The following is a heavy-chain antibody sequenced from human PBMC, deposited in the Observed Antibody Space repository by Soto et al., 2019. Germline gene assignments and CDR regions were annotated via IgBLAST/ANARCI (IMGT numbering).Heavy chain of an antibody. D-gene: IGHD3-9*01. V-gene: IGHV5-51*01. CDR2: IYPGDSDT. CDR3: ARHVGNYDILTGIDY. Sequence: EESLKISCKGSGYSFTSYWIGWVRQMPGKGLEWMGIIYPGDSDTRYSPSFQGQVTISADKSISTAYLQWSSLKASDTAMYYCARHVGNYDILTGIDYWGQGTLVTVSS. J-gene: IGHJ4*02. CDR1: GYSFTSYW.